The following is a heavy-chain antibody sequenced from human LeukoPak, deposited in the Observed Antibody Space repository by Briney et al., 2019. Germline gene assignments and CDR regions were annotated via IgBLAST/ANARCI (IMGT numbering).Heavy chain of an antibody. CDR1: GFTFSSYE. Sequence: GGSLRLSCAASGFTFSSYEMNWVRQAPGKWLEWVSYISSSGSTIYYADSVKGRFTISRDNAKNSLYLQMNSLRAEDTAVYYCARDTKGGSYLVRAFDYWGQGTLVTVSS. J-gene: IGHJ4*02. D-gene: IGHD1-26*01. CDR3: ARDTKGGSYLVRAFDY. CDR2: ISSSGSTI. V-gene: IGHV3-48*03.